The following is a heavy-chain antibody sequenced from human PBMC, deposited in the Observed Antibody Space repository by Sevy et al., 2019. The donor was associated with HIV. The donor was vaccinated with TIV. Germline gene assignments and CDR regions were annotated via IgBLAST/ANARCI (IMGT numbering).Heavy chain of an antibody. V-gene: IGHV4-61*03. CDR2: ISDSGST. CDR3: ARGLFEY. J-gene: IGHJ4*02. Sequence: SETLSLTCTVSGDSVNSGRYYWSWIRQPPGKGLEWIGYISDSGSTSYNPSLKSRDTISLDTSKNHFSLKVRSVTAADTAVYYCARGLFEYWGQGTLVTVSS. CDR1: GDSVNSGRYY.